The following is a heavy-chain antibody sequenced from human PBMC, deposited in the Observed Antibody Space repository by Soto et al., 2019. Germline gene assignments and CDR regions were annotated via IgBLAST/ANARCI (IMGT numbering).Heavy chain of an antibody. CDR3: ARDGGFGELKY. CDR2: IIPVFGTT. Sequence: GASVKVSCKASGDTFSGYPINWVRQAPGEGLEWMGRIIPVFGTTNDAQRFEDRVTFTADESTNTAYMELRGLLSEDTAIYYCARDGGFGELKYWGPGTLVTVSS. D-gene: IGHD3-10*01. V-gene: IGHV1-69*13. CDR1: GDTFSGYP. J-gene: IGHJ4*02.